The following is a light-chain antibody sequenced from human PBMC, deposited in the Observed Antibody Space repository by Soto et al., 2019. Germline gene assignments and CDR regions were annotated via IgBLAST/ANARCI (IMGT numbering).Light chain of an antibody. CDR3: CSSAGGFTWV. CDR1: SSDV. Sequence: QPVLTQPRSVSGSPGQSVTISCTGTSSDVVSWYQQHPGKAPKLIIYYVSQRPSGVPDRFSGSKSGNTASPTISGLQAEDEADYYCCSSAGGFTWVFGGGTKVTVL. J-gene: IGLJ3*02. CDR2: YVS. V-gene: IGLV2-11*01.